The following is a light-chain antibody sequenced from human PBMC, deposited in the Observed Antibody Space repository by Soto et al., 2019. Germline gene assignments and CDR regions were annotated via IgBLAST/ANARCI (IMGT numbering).Light chain of an antibody. CDR1: QTISSW. CDR3: QQFKSDTWT. CDR2: KAS. Sequence: DIQMTQSPSTLSGSVGDRVTITCRASQTISSWLAWYQQKPGKAPKLLIYKASTLKSGVPSRFSGSGSGTDFTLTISSLQPEDFATYFCQQFKSDTWTFGQGTKVDIK. V-gene: IGKV1-5*03. J-gene: IGKJ1*01.